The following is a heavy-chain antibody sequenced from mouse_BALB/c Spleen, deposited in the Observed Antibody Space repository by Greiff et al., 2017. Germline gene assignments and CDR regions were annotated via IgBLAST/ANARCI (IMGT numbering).Heavy chain of an antibody. Sequence: EVKLQESGPGLVKPSQSLSLTCTVTGYSITSDYAWNWIRQFPGNKLEWMGYISYSGSTSYNPSLKSRISITRDTSKNQFFLQLNSVTTEDTATYYCARGYSYYFEYWGQGTTLTVSS. CDR3: ARGYSYYFEY. CDR1: GYSITSDYA. D-gene: IGHD2-14*01. V-gene: IGHV3-2*02. J-gene: IGHJ2*01. CDR2: ISYSGST.